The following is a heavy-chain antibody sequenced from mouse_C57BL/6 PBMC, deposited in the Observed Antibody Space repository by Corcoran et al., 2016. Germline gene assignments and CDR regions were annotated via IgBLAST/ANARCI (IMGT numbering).Heavy chain of an antibody. D-gene: IGHD1-3*01. V-gene: IGHV9-3*01. J-gene: IGHJ4*01. CDR3: ASRHKARAMDY. CDR2: INTYSGVP. Sequence: QIQLVQSGPELKKPGETVKISCKASGYTFTTYGMSWVKQAPGKGLKWMGWINTYSGVPTYADDFKGRFAFSLETSASTAYLQINNLKNEDTATYFYASRHKARAMDYWGQGTSVTVSS. CDR1: GYTFTTYG.